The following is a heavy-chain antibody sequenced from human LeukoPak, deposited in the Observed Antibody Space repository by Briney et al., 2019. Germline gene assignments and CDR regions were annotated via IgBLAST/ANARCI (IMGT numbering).Heavy chain of an antibody. Sequence: GGSLRLSCAASGFTFSSYSMNWVRQAPGKGLEWVSSISSSSSYIYYADSVKGRFTISRDNAKNSLYLQMNSLRAEDTAVYYCARDGAARTSEYYYYYMDVWGKGTTVTVSS. CDR2: ISSSSSYI. V-gene: IGHV3-21*01. CDR3: ARDGAARTSEYYYYYMDV. J-gene: IGHJ6*03. D-gene: IGHD6-6*01. CDR1: GFTFSSYS.